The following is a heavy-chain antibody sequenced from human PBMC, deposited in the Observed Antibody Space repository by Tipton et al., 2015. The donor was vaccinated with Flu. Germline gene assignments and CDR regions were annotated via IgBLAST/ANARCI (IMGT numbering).Heavy chain of an antibody. D-gene: IGHD1-26*01. CDR3: ARSGSYHHYYFDL. J-gene: IGHJ2*01. Sequence: TLSLTCTVSGGSISSYYWSWIRQPPGKGLEWIGYIYYSGSTNYNPSLKSRVTMSVDTSRNQFSLSLTSVTAADAAIYYCARSGSYHHYYFDLWGRGTLVGVSS. CDR1: GGSISSYY. CDR2: IYYSGST. V-gene: IGHV4-59*12.